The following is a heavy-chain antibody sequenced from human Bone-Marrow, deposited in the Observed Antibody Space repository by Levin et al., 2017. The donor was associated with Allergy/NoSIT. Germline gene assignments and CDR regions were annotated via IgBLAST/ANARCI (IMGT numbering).Heavy chain of an antibody. D-gene: IGHD3-10*01. CDR2: INDSGST. CDR1: GGSLSDYY. Sequence: RSQTLSLTCDVYGGSLSDYYWSWIRQPPGKGLEWIGEINDSGSTNYNPSLKSRVTISVETSKNQFSLNLTSVTAADTARYYCARVTSTYYYGSGGYRGYYYYGMDVWGLGTTVTVSS. CDR3: ARVTSTYYYGSGGYRGYYYYGMDV. J-gene: IGHJ6*02. V-gene: IGHV4-34*01.